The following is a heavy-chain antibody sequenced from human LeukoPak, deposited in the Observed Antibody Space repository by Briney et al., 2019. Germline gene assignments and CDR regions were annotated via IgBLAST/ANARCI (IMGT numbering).Heavy chain of an antibody. V-gene: IGHV3-9*01. CDR3: ARDAVDTANAV. D-gene: IGHD5-18*01. CDR2: ISWNSGSI. J-gene: IGHJ6*02. Sequence: GRSLRLSCAASGFTFDDYAMHWVRQAPGKGLEWVSGISWNSGSIGYADSVKGRFTISRDNAKNSLYLQMNSLRAEDTAVYYCARDAVDTANAVWGQGTTVTVSS. CDR1: GFTFDDYA.